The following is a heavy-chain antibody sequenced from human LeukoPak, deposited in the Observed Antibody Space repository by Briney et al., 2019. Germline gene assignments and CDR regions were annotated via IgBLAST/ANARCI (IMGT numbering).Heavy chain of an antibody. Sequence: SETLSLTCTVSGGSISSYYWSWIRQPPGKGLEWIGQIYFSGSTTYNPSLKSRVTISVDTSKNQFSLKLRSVTAADTAVYYCASPMAWAHNRRDSDYWGLGTLVTVSS. CDR1: GGSISSYY. CDR2: IYFSGST. CDR3: ASPMAWAHNRRDSDY. J-gene: IGHJ4*02. V-gene: IGHV4-59*12. D-gene: IGHD5-24*01.